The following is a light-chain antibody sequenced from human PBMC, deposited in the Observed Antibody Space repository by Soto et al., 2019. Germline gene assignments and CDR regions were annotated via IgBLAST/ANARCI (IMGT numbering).Light chain of an antibody. J-gene: IGKJ4*01. CDR1: QSVRSY. Sequence: EIVLTQSPATLSLSPGERATLSCRASQSVRSYLAWYQQKPGQAPRLLIYDASNRATGIPARFSGSGSGTDFPLTISSLEPEDFAVYYCLQCNNWPSLTFGGGTKVEIK. V-gene: IGKV3-11*01. CDR2: DAS. CDR3: LQCNNWPSLT.